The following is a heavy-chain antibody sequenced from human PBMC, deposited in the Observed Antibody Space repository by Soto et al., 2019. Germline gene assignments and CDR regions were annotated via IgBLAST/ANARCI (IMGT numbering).Heavy chain of an antibody. CDR3: AHLDLAYCGGDCYYKAFDI. J-gene: IGHJ3*02. CDR1: GFSLSTSGVG. D-gene: IGHD2-21*02. CDR2: IYWDDDK. V-gene: IGHV2-5*02. Sequence: SGPTLVNPTQTLTMTCTFSGFSLSTSGVGVGWIRQPPGKALEWLALIYWDDDKRYSPSLKSRLTITKDTSKNQVVLTMTNMDPVDTATYYCAHLDLAYCGGDCYYKAFDIWGQGTMVT.